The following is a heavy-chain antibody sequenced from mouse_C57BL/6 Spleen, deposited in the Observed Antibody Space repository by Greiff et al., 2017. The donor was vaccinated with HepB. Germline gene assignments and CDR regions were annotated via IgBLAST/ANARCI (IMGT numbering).Heavy chain of an antibody. CDR2: IRNKANGYTT. CDR1: GFTFTDYY. D-gene: IGHD1-1*01. V-gene: IGHV7-3*01. CDR3: ARAPFTTTVVATGSAMDY. Sequence: EVKLMESGGGLVQLGGSLSLSCAASGFTFTDYYMSWVRQPPGKALEWLGFIRNKANGYTTEYSASVKGRFTISRDNSQSILYLQMNALRAEDSATYYCARAPFTTTVVATGSAMDYWGQGTSVTVSS. J-gene: IGHJ4*01.